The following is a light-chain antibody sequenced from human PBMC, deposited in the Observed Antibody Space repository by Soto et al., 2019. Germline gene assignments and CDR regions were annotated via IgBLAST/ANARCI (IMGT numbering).Light chain of an antibody. Sequence: QSALTQPASLSESPGQSITISCTGTNSDVGSYNYVSWYQQHPGKAPKLMIYEVSDRPSGISSRFSGSKSGNTASLTISGLQTEDEADYYCSSYTSSSTLFGTGTKVTV. J-gene: IGLJ1*01. V-gene: IGLV2-14*01. CDR1: NSDVGSYNY. CDR2: EVS. CDR3: SSYTSSSTL.